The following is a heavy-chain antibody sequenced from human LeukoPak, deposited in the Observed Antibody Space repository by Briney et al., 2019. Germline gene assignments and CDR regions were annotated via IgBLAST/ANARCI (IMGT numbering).Heavy chain of an antibody. Sequence: GGTLRLSCAASGFTFSSYTMTWVRQAPGKGLEWVSSMSSSSRYTYYADSVRGRFTISRDNAKNTLYRLMNSLRPEDTAAYYCARDRPTSAFLHCLVQWGQGTLVTVSS. CDR1: GFTFSSYT. CDR3: ARDRPTSAFLHCLVQ. V-gene: IGHV3-21*01. CDR2: MSSSSRYT. D-gene: IGHD1-26*01. J-gene: IGHJ4*02.